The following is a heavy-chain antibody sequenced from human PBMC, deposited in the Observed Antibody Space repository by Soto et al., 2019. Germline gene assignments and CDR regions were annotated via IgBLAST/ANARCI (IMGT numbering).Heavy chain of an antibody. V-gene: IGHV4-39*01. CDR3: ASIAAPGTTHFDF. J-gene: IGHJ4*02. CDR1: GGSLGSSSYY. CDR2: IYYSGNT. D-gene: IGHD6-13*01. Sequence: PSETLSLTCTVSGGSLGSSSYYWGWIHQSPGKGLEWIGNIYYSGNTFYNPSLKSRVTISVDTSKNQFYLHLSSVTAADTAIFYCASIAAPGTTHFDFWGQGTLVTVSS.